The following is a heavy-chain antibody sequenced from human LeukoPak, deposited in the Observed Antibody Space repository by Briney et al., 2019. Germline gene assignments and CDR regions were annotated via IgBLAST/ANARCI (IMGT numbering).Heavy chain of an antibody. CDR3: ARHGRVTTVTRYYYYYMDV. D-gene: IGHD4-11*01. J-gene: IGHJ6*03. V-gene: IGHV4-39*01. CDR2: IYYSGST. Sequence: SETLSLTCTVSGGSISSSSYYWGWIRQPPGKGLEWIGSIYYSGSTYYNPSLKSRVTISVDTSKNQFSLKLSSVTAADTAVYYCARHGRVTTVTRYYYYYMDVWGKGTTVTVSS. CDR1: GGSISSSSYY.